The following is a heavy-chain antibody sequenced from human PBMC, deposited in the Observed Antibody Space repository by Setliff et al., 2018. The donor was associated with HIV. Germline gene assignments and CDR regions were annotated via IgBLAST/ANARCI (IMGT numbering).Heavy chain of an antibody. CDR2: IYPGDSDT. J-gene: IGHJ3*02. D-gene: IGHD3-22*01. CDR3: ARHSHYDRSGYYYHKMPDDAFDI. Sequence: PGESLKISCKGSGYSFSNYWIGWVRQMPGKGLEWMGIIYPGDSDTRYSPSFQGQVTISTDKSISTAFLQWSSLKASDTAMYFCARHSHYDRSGYYYHKMPDDAFDIWGQGTRVTVSS. V-gene: IGHV5-51*01. CDR1: GYSFSNYW.